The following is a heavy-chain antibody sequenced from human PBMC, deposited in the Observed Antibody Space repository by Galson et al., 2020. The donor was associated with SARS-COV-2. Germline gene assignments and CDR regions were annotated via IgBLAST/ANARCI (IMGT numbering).Heavy chain of an antibody. CDR2: ISYDGSNK. Sequence: LSLTCAASGFTFSSYAMHWVRQAPGKGLEWVAVISYDGSNKYYADSVKGRFTISRDNSKNTLYLQMNSLRAEDTAVYYCARVLVQDYYGMDVWGQGTTVTVSS. CDR3: ARVLVQDYYGMDV. CDR1: GFTFSSYA. D-gene: IGHD2-8*02. V-gene: IGHV3-30*04. J-gene: IGHJ6*02.